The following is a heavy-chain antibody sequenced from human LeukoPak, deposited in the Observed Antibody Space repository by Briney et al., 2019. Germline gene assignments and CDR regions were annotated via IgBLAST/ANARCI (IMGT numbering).Heavy chain of an antibody. V-gene: IGHV4-39*01. Sequence: SETLSLTCTVSGGSISSSSYYWGWIRQPPGKGLEWIGSIYYSGSTYYNPSLKSRVTISVDTSKNQFSLKLSSVTAADTAVYYCASAPYSSGSNWGQGTLVTVSS. CDR2: IYYSGST. CDR1: GGSISSSSYY. J-gene: IGHJ4*02. D-gene: IGHD6-19*01. CDR3: ASAPYSSGSN.